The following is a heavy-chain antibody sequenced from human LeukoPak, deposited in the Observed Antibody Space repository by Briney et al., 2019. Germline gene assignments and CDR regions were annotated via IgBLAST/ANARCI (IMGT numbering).Heavy chain of an antibody. CDR1: GYTFTSYG. D-gene: IGHD6-13*01. CDR2: INAGNGNT. V-gene: IGHV1-3*01. CDR3: ARTAILSSSWYDY. J-gene: IGHJ4*02. Sequence: ASVTVSCTASGYTFTSYGISWVRQAPGQRLEWMGWINAGNGNTKYSQKFQGRVTITRDTSASTAYMELSSLRSEDTAVYYCARTAILSSSWYDYWGQGTLVTVSS.